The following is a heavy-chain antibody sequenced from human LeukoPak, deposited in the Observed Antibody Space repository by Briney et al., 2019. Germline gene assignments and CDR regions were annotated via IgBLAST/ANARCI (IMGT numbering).Heavy chain of an antibody. J-gene: IGHJ6*02. CDR3: ARGGLQSSWSAYYYYYGMDV. D-gene: IGHD4-11*01. CDR1: GFTFSSYA. Sequence: PGGSLRLSCAASGFTFSSYAMHWVRQAPGKGLEWVAVISYDGSNKYYADSVKGRFTISRDNSKNTLYLQMNSLRAEDTAVYYCARGGLQSSWSAYYYYYGMDVWGQGTTVTVSS. CDR2: ISYDGSNK. V-gene: IGHV3-30*04.